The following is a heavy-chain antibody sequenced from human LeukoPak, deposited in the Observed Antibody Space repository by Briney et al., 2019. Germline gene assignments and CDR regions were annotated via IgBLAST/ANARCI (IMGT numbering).Heavy chain of an antibody. CDR3: AREAEAFDI. CDR2: ISSSSSTI. J-gene: IGHJ3*02. CDR1: GSTFSSYS. Sequence: GGSLRLSCAASGSTFSSYSMNWVRQAPGKGLEWVSYISSSSSTIYYADSVKGRFTISRDNSKNTLYLQMNSLRAEDTAVYYCAREAEAFDIWGQGTMVTVYS. V-gene: IGHV3-48*01.